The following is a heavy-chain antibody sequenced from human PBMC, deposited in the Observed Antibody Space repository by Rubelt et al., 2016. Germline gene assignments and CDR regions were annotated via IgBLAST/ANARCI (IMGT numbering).Heavy chain of an antibody. V-gene: IGHV1-69*10. Sequence: VRQAPGQGLEWMGGIIPILGIANYAQKFQGRVTITADKSTSTAYMELRSLRSDDTAVYYCAREGKHKGDAFDIWGQGTMVTVSS. J-gene: IGHJ3*02. CDR3: AREGKHKGDAFDI. CDR2: IIPILGIA.